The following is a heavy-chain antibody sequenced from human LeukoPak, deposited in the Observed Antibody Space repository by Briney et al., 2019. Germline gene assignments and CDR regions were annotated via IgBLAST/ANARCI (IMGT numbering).Heavy chain of an antibody. J-gene: IGHJ5*02. D-gene: IGHD2-2*03. V-gene: IGHV3-30*18. CDR1: GFTFSSYG. CDR3: AKDYGYCSSTSCYGLNWFDP. Sequence: PGRALRLSCAAPGFTFSSYGMHWVRQAPGKGLEWVAVILFDGSNKYYADSVKGRFTISRDNSKNTLYLQMNSLRAEDTAVYYCAKDYGYCSSTSCYGLNWFDPWGQGTLVTVSS. CDR2: ILFDGSNK.